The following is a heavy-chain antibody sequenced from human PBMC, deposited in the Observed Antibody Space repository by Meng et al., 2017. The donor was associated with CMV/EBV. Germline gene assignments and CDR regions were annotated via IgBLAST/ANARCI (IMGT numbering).Heavy chain of an antibody. J-gene: IGHJ6*02. Sequence: WSWAPQPPGKGLEWIGELNHSGRTNYNPSLKSRVTISVDTSKNQFSMKLSSVTAADTAVYYCARAHHKYCSSTSCYQNYYYYGMDVWGQGTTVTVSS. D-gene: IGHD2-2*01. CDR2: LNHSGRT. CDR3: ARAHHKYCSSTSCYQNYYYYGMDV. V-gene: IGHV4-34*01.